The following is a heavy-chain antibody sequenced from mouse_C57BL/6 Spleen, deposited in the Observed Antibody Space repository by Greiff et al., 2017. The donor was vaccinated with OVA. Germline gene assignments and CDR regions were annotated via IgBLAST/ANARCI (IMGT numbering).Heavy chain of an antibody. CDR3: AKTAQKDYFDY. D-gene: IGHD3-2*02. J-gene: IGHJ2*01. Sequence: QVQLQQPGAELVMPGASVKLSCKASGYTFTSYWMHWVKQRPGQGLEWIGEIDPSDSYTNSNQKFKGKSTLTVDKSSSTAYMQLSSLTSEDSAVYYCAKTAQKDYFDYWGKGTTLTVAS. CDR1: GYTFTSYW. CDR2: IDPSDSYT. V-gene: IGHV1-69*01.